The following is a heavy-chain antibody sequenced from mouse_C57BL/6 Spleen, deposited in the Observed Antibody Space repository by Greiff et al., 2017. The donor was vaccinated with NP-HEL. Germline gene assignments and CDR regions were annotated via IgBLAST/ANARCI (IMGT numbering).Heavy chain of an antibody. D-gene: IGHD2-3*01. CDR1: GFTFSSYA. V-gene: IGHV5-9-1*02. J-gene: IGHJ4*01. CDR3: TRDAIYVVNSYAMDY. CDR2: ISSGGDYT. Sequence: EVQRVESGEGLVKPGGSLKLSCAASGFTFSSYAMSWVRQTPEKRLEWVAYISSGGDYTYYADTVKGRFTISRDNARNTLYLQMSSLKSEDTAMYYCTRDAIYVVNSYAMDYWGQGTSVTVSS.